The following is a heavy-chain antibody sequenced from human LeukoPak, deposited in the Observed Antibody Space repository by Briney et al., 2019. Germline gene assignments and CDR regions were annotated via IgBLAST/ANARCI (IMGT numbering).Heavy chain of an antibody. D-gene: IGHD2-2*01. V-gene: IGHV1-69*01. J-gene: IGHJ5*02. CDR3: ARVVVPAATPRFDP. Sequence: ASVKVSCKASGGTFSSYAISWVRQAPGQGLEWMGGIIPIFGTANYAQKFQGRVTITADESTSTAYMELSSLRSEDTAVYYCARVVVPAATPRFDPWGQGTLVTVSS. CDR1: GGTFSSYA. CDR2: IIPIFGTA.